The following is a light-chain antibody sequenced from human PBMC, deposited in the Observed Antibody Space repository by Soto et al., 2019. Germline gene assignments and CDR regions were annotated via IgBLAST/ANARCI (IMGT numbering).Light chain of an antibody. J-gene: IGKJ5*01. CDR1: HNIDTY. V-gene: IGKV1-39*01. Sequence: IQMTQSQSSLSASVGDRVTITCRESHNIDTYLNWYQQKPGKAPILLIYAASSLQSGVPSRFSGSGSGTDFTLTISSLQPEDFATYYGQQTYSLPPDITFGQATRLEIK. CDR3: QQTYSLPPDIT. CDR2: AAS.